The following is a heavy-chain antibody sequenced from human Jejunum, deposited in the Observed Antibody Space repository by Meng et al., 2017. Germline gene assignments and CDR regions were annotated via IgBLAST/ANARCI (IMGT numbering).Heavy chain of an antibody. CDR3: TRETWYYFDY. CDR1: GLPFSIHW. Sequence: DGCGGALLPPGYSLRLSCAASGLPFSIHWMTWVRQAPGKGLEWVATINPDGSRTSYLESVEGRFTISRDNARNSLNLQMNSLRAEDTALYYCTRETWYYFDYWGQGTLVTVSS. V-gene: IGHV3-7*01. CDR2: INPDGSRT. D-gene: IGHD2-8*02. J-gene: IGHJ4*02.